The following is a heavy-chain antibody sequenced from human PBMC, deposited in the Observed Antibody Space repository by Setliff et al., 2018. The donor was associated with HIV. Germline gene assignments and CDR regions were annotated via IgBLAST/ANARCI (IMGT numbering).Heavy chain of an antibody. J-gene: IGHJ2*01. D-gene: IGHD2-21*02. CDR1: GGSFSGYF. Sequence: SETLSLTCAVYGGSFSGYFWTWIRQPPQKRLEWIGEINHGGDTNYNPSLKSRVTISVDTSRNQFSLKLSSVTAADTAVYYCARHDGTYCGGDCYLLGYFDLWGRGTLVTVSS. CDR3: ARHDGTYCGGDCYLLGYFDL. V-gene: IGHV4-34*01. CDR2: INHGGDT.